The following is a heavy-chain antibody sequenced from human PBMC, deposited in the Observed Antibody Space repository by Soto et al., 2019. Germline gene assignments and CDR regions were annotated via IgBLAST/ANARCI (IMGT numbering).Heavy chain of an antibody. D-gene: IGHD1-20*01. CDR2: VYHTGNT. CDR3: AREQYNWKL. Sequence: SETLSLTCSVSGVSITSYYWTWIRHPSGKGLEWIGYVYHTGNTYYNPSLKSRVTISLDTSKNQVSLRLRSVTAADTAVYYCAREQYNWKLWGQGTLVTVSS. V-gene: IGHV4-59*01. J-gene: IGHJ4*02. CDR1: GVSITSYY.